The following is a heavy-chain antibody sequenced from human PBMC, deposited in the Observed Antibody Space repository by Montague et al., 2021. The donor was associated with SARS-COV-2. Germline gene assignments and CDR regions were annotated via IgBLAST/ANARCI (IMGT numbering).Heavy chain of an antibody. CDR2: IYYSGST. J-gene: IGHJ5*02. CDR3: SRLGDILTGYYNWFDP. V-gene: IGHV4-39*01. D-gene: IGHD3-9*01. CDR1: GGSISRSSHY. Sequence: SETLSLTCTVYGGSISRSSHYRGWIRQPRGTGPEWIGCIYYSGSTYYNPSLKSRVTISVDTSKNQFSLKLSSVTAADTAVYYCSRLGDILTGYYNWFDPWGQGTLVTFSS.